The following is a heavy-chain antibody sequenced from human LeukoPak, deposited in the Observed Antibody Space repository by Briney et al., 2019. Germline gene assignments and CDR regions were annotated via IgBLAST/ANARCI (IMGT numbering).Heavy chain of an antibody. CDR1: GFTFSSYG. CDR3: ARYYYDSSGYEADY. J-gene: IGHJ4*02. D-gene: IGHD3-22*01. Sequence: GGSLRLSCAASGFTFSSYGMHWVRQAPGKGLEWVAVIWYDGSNKYYADSVKGRFTISRDNSKNTLYLQMNSLRAEDTAVYYCARYYYDSSGYEADYWGQGTLVTVSS. CDR2: IWYDGSNK. V-gene: IGHV3-30*02.